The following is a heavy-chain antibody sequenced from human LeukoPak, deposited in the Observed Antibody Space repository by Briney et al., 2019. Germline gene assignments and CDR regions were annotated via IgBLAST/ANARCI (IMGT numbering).Heavy chain of an antibody. V-gene: IGHV1-69*13. CDR3: ARVKGYYDSSGYLDLRAFDI. J-gene: IGHJ3*02. D-gene: IGHD3-22*01. CDR1: GGTFSSYA. Sequence: ASVKVSCKASGGTFSSYAISWVRQAPGQGLEWMGGIIPIFDTANYAQKFQGRVTITADESTSTAYMELSSLRSEDTAVYYCARVKGYYDSSGYLDLRAFDIWGQGTMVTVSS. CDR2: IIPIFDTA.